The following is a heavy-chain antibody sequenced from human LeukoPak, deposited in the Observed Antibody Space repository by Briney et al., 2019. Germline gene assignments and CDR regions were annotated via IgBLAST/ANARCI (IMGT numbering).Heavy chain of an antibody. CDR2: INPNSGGT. V-gene: IGHV1-2*02. J-gene: IGHJ4*02. CDR3: ARTRIDYFDY. Sequence: ASMKGSCKACGYTFTGDYMHWVRQAPGQGLEWMGWINPNSGGTNYAQKFQGRVTMTRDTSISTAYMELSRLRSDDTAVYYCARTRIDYFDYWGQGTLVTVSS. CDR1: GYTFTGDY.